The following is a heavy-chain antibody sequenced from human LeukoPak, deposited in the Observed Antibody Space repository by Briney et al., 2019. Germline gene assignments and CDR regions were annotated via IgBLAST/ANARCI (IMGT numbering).Heavy chain of an antibody. J-gene: IGHJ4*02. Sequence: PGGSLRLSCAASGFTFSSYAMSWVRQAPGKGLEWVSAISGSGGSTYYADSVKGRFTISRDNSKNTLYLQMNSLRAEDTAVYYCAKCLGSIAVAGYYFDYWGQGTLVTVSS. D-gene: IGHD6-19*01. V-gene: IGHV3-23*01. CDR2: ISGSGGST. CDR3: AKCLGSIAVAGYYFDY. CDR1: GFTFSSYA.